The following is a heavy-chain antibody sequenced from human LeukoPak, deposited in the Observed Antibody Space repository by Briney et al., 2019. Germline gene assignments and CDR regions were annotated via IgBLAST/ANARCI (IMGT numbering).Heavy chain of an antibody. CDR1: GGTFSSYA. D-gene: IGHD6-6*01. CDR3: ARGPTARGYFDL. CDR2: IIPILGIA. Sequence: SVKVSCKASGGTFSSYAISWVRQAPGQGLEWMGRIIPILGIANYAQKFQGRVTITADKSTSTACMELSSLRSEDTAVYYCARGPTARGYFDLWGRGTLVTVSS. J-gene: IGHJ2*01. V-gene: IGHV1-69*04.